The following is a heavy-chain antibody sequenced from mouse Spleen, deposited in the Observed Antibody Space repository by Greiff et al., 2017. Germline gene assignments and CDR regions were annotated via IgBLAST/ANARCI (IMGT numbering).Heavy chain of an antibody. D-gene: IGHD1-1*01. CDR1: GFTFSSFG. Sequence: EVKLMESGGGLVQPGGSRKLSCAASGFTFSSFGMHWVRQAPEKGLEWVAYISSGSSTIYYADTVKGRFTISRDNPKNTLFLQMTSLRSEDTAMYYCARGGSSPFDYWGQGTTLTVSS. CDR3: ARGGSSPFDY. CDR2: ISSGSSTI. V-gene: IGHV5-17*02. J-gene: IGHJ2*01.